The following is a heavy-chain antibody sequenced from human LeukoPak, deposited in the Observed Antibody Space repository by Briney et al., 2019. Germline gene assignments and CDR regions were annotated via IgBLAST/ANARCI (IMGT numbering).Heavy chain of an antibody. Sequence: PGGSLRLSCAASGFTFSSYWMSWVRQAPGKGLEWVANIKQDGSEKYYVDSVKGRFTISRDNAKNSLYPQMNSLRAEDTAVYYCASGYHDFWSGWLNWGQGTLVTVSS. D-gene: IGHD3-3*01. CDR1: GFTFSSYW. J-gene: IGHJ4*02. V-gene: IGHV3-7*01. CDR2: IKQDGSEK. CDR3: ASGYHDFWSGWLN.